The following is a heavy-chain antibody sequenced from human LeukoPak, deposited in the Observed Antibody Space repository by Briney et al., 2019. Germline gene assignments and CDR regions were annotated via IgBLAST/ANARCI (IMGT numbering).Heavy chain of an antibody. Sequence: SETLSLTCTVSGGSISSYYWSWIRQPAGKGLEWIRRICTSGSTNYNPSLKGRVTMSVDTSKNQFSLKLSSVTAADTAVYYCARVFCSSTSCSLDYWGQGTLVTVSS. D-gene: IGHD2-2*01. CDR3: ARVFCSSTSCSLDY. CDR1: GGSISSYY. CDR2: ICTSGST. V-gene: IGHV4-4*07. J-gene: IGHJ4*02.